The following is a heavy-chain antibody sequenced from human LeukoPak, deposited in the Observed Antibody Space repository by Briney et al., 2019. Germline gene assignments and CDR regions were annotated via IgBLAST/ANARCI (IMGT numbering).Heavy chain of an antibody. D-gene: IGHD1-26*01. J-gene: IGHJ4*02. Sequence: GASVKVSCKASGYSFTSYYMHWVRQAPGQGLEWMGIINPSGGSTSYAQKFQGRVTMTRDMSTSTVYMELSSLRSEDTAVYYCARDPVIAKVVGATMPFDYWGQGTLVTVSS. V-gene: IGHV1-46*01. CDR1: GYSFTSYY. CDR3: ARDPVIAKVVGATMPFDY. CDR2: INPSGGST.